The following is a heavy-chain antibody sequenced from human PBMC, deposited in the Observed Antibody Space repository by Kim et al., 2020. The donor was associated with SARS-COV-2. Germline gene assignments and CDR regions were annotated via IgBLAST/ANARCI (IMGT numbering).Heavy chain of an antibody. V-gene: IGHV3-30*03. CDR2: TSYNGNEN. CDR3: ARDVLRYFDLYGDATYIMDV. Sequence: GGSLRLSCVASGFTLRSYSMYWVRQPPSKGLEWLAATSYNGNENFYAESVRGRFTISRDNSRNTLYLQMRSLRFDDTAVYFCARDVLRYFDLYGDATYIMDVWGQGTTVTVSS. J-gene: IGHJ6*02. CDR1: GFTLRSYS. D-gene: IGHD3-9*01.